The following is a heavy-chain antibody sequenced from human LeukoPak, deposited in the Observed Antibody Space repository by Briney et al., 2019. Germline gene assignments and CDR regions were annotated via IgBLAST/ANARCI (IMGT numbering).Heavy chain of an antibody. D-gene: IGHD2-2*01. CDR3: ARRRLYCSSTSCSLGFDY. CDR1: GVSFSGYY. CDR2: INHSGST. Sequence: NPSETLSLTCAVYGVSFSGYYWSWIRQPPGKGLEWIGEINHSGSTNYNPSLKSRVTISVDTSKNQFSLKLSSVTAADTAVYYCARRRLYCSSTSCSLGFDYWGQGTLVTVSS. J-gene: IGHJ4*02. V-gene: IGHV4-34*01.